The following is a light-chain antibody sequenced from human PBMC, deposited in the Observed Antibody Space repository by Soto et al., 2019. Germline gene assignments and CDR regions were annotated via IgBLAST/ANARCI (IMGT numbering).Light chain of an antibody. CDR3: CSYAGTTTWV. CDR2: KNN. Sequence: QSVLTQPPSASGTPGQRVTISCSGGSYNVGKNLVYWYQQRPGTAPKLIIFKNNQRPSGVPDRFSGSNSGSSASLAISGLRSEDEADYYCCSYAGTTTWVFGGGTKLTVL. J-gene: IGLJ3*02. V-gene: IGLV1-47*01. CDR1: SYNVGKNL.